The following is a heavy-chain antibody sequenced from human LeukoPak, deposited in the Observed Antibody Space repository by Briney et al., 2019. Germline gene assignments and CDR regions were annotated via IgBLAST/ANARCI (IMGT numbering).Heavy chain of an antibody. CDR2: ISWNSGSI. J-gene: IGHJ3*02. CDR3: AKDCFGELTDAFDI. Sequence: GGSLRLSCAASGFTFDDYSMHWVRQAPGKGLEWVSGISWNSGSIGYADSVKGRFTISRDNAKNSLYLQMHSLRAEDMALYYCAKDCFGELTDAFDIWGQGTMVTVSS. V-gene: IGHV3-9*03. CDR1: GFTFDDYS. D-gene: IGHD3-10*01.